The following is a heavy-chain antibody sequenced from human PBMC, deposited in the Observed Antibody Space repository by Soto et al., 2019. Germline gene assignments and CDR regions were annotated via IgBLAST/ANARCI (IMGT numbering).Heavy chain of an antibody. Sequence: GGSLRLSCAASGFTFSSYAMSWVRQAPGKGLEWVSAISGSGGSTYYADSVKGRFTISRDNSKNTLYLQMNSLRAEATAVYYCAKDGVAVVAATNRFGPWGQGTLVTVSS. D-gene: IGHD2-15*01. V-gene: IGHV3-23*01. J-gene: IGHJ5*02. CDR2: ISGSGGST. CDR1: GFTFSSYA. CDR3: AKDGVAVVAATNRFGP.